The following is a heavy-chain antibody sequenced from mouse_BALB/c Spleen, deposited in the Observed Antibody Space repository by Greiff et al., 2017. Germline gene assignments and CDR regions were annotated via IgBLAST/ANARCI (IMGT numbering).Heavy chain of an antibody. CDR3: AREDYDEDYAMDY. J-gene: IGHJ4*01. Sequence: VQLVESGPGLVAPSQSLSITCTVSGFSLTSFGVHWVRQPPGKGLEWLGVIWAGGSTNYNSALMSRLSISKDNSKSQVFLKMNSLQTDDTAMYYCAREDYDEDYAMDYWGQGTSVTVSS. V-gene: IGHV2-9*02. D-gene: IGHD2-4*01. CDR1: GFSLTSFG. CDR2: IWAGGST.